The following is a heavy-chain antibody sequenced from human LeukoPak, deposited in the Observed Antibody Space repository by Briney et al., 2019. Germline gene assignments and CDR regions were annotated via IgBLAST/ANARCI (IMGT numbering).Heavy chain of an antibody. CDR1: GGSISNSGYY. Sequence: SETLSLTCAVSGGSISNSGYYWGWIRQPPGKGLEWIGNIYYSGSTYYNPSLKSRVTISVNTSKNQFSLKLSSVPAADTAVYYCAKTDYYDPFDLWGQGTLVTVS. CDR3: AKTDYYDPFDL. V-gene: IGHV4-39*01. J-gene: IGHJ4*02. CDR2: IYYSGST. D-gene: IGHD3-22*01.